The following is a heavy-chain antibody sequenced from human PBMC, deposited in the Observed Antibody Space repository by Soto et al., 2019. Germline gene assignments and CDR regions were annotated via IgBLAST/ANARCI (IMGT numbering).Heavy chain of an antibody. Sequence: PGGSLRLSCAASGFTFSSYAMSCVRQAPGKGLEWVSAISGSGGSTYYADSVKGRFTISRDNSKNTLYLQMNSLRAEDMAVYYCANLYDFWSRYSRLATFDYWGQGTLVTVSS. CDR1: GFTFSSYA. D-gene: IGHD3-3*01. J-gene: IGHJ4*02. V-gene: IGHV3-23*01. CDR2: ISGSGGST. CDR3: ANLYDFWSRYSRLATFDY.